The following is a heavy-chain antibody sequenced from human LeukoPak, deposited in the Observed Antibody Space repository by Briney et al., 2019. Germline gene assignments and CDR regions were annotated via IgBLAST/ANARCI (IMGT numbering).Heavy chain of an antibody. V-gene: IGHV4-34*01. CDR2: INHSGST. CDR3: ARAFRYSYGSGYYYYYYMDV. J-gene: IGHJ6*03. D-gene: IGHD5-18*01. Sequence: SETLSLTCAVYGGSFSGYYWSWIRQPPGKGLEWIGEINHSGSTNYNPSLKSRVTISVDTSKNQFSLKLSSVTAADTAVYYCARAFRYSYGSGYYYYYYMDVWGKGTTVTVSS. CDR1: GGSFSGYY.